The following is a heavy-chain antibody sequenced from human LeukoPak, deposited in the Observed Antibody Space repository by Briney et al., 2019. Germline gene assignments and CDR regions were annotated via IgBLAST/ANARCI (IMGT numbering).Heavy chain of an antibody. D-gene: IGHD3-22*01. CDR2: IVVGSGNT. CDR1: GFTFTSSA. J-gene: IGHJ4*02. CDR3: AADPGYYYDSSGYYGKV. Sequence: SVKVSCKASGFTFTSSAVQWVRQARGQRLEWIGWIVVGSGNTNYAQKFQERVTITRDRSTGTAYMELSSLRSEDTAVYYCAADPGYYYDSSGYYGKVWGQGTLVTVSS. V-gene: IGHV1-58*01.